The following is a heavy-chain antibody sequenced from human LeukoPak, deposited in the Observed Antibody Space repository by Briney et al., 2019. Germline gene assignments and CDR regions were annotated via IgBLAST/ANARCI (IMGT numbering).Heavy chain of an antibody. Sequence: TSETLSRTCTVSGGSISSYYWSWIRQPAGKGLEWIGRMATSGSTYYNPSVKSRVTLSVDTSKNQFSLKLTSVTAADTAAYYCAREGGARGLPDYWGQGTLVTVSS. J-gene: IGHJ4*02. CDR2: MATSGST. V-gene: IGHV4-4*07. D-gene: IGHD3-16*01. CDR1: GGSISSYY. CDR3: AREGGARGLPDY.